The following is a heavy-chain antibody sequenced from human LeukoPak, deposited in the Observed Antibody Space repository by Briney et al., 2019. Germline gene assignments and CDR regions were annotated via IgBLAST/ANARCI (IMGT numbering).Heavy chain of an antibody. D-gene: IGHD3-10*01. J-gene: IGHJ4*02. Sequence: ASVKVSCKASGYTFTGYYVHWVRQAPGQGLEWMGWINPNSGGTKFPQNFQGRVTMTRDTSITTAYMELTRLTSDDTAVYYCARLVVSHGSGSYDYWGQGTLVIVSS. V-gene: IGHV1-2*02. CDR3: ARLVVSHGSGSYDY. CDR2: INPNSGGT. CDR1: GYTFTGYY.